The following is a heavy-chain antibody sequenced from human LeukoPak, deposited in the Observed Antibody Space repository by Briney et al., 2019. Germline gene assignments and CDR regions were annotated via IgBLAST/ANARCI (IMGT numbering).Heavy chain of an antibody. CDR3: ARGLSDYDFWSGYYTDHDAFDI. CDR2: IKQDGSEK. J-gene: IGHJ3*02. V-gene: IGHV3-7*01. D-gene: IGHD3-3*01. CDR1: GFTFSSYW. Sequence: GGSLRLSCAASGFTFSSYWMSWARQAPGKGLEWVANIKQDGSEKYYVDSVKGRFTISRDNAKNSLYLQMNSLRAEDTAVYYCARGLSDYDFWSGYYTDHDAFDIWGQGTMVTVSS.